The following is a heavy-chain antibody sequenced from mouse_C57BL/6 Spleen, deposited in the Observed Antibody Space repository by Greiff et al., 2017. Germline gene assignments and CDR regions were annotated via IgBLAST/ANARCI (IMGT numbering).Heavy chain of an antibody. CDR2: IYPSDSET. CDR3: ARGPGAMDY. J-gene: IGHJ4*01. Sequence: VQLQESGAELVRPGSSVKLSCKASGYTFTSYWMDWVKQRPGQGLEWIGNIYPSDSETHYNQKFKDKATLTVDKSSSTAYMQLSSLTSEDSAVYYCARGPGAMDYWGQGTSVTVSS. CDR1: GYTFTSYW. V-gene: IGHV1-61*01.